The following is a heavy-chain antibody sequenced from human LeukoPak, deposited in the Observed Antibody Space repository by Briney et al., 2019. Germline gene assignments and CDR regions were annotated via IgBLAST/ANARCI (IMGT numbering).Heavy chain of an antibody. CDR1: GFTFSSYN. CDR2: ISSSSSTI. CDR3: AKDRVFDWLLESDY. V-gene: IGHV3-48*01. D-gene: IGHD3-9*01. Sequence: QPGGSLRLSCAASGFTFSSYNMNWLRQAPGKGLEWVSYISSSSSTIYYAASVKGRFTISRDNSKNTLDLQMNSLRAEDTAVYYCAKDRVFDWLLESDYWGQGTLVTVSS. J-gene: IGHJ4*02.